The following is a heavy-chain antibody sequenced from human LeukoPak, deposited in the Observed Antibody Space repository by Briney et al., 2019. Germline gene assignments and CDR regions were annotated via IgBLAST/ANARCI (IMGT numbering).Heavy chain of an antibody. CDR3: ARVTRPIDGYNSYAFDI. Sequence: GASVKVSCKASGYTFTSYYMHWVRQAPGQGLEWMGIINPSGGSTSYAQKFQGRVTMTRDTSTSTVYMELSSLRSEDTAVYYCARVTRPIDGYNSYAFDIWGQGTMVTVSS. J-gene: IGHJ3*02. D-gene: IGHD5-24*01. CDR1: GYTFTSYY. CDR2: INPSGGST. V-gene: IGHV1-46*01.